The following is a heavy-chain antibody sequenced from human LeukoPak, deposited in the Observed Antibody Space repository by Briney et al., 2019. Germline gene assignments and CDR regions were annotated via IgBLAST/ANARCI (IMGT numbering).Heavy chain of an antibody. CDR2: ISGDGGST. CDR1: GFTFDDYA. CDR3: ARPECSGGSCYSLS. V-gene: IGHV3-43*02. D-gene: IGHD2-15*01. J-gene: IGHJ4*02. Sequence: GGSLRLSCAASGFTFDDYAMHWVRQAPGKGLEWVSLISGDGGSTYYADSVKGRFTISRDNAKNSLYLQMNSLRAEDTAVYYCARPECSGGSCYSLSWGQGTLVTVSS.